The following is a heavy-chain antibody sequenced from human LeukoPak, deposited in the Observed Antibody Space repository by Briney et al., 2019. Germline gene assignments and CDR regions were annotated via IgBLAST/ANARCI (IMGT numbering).Heavy chain of an antibody. CDR3: AKGRGWEASYYYYYMDV. Sequence: PGGSLRLSCAASGFTFSSYGMHWVRQAPGKGLEWVTFIRYDGSKKYYADSVKGRFTISRDNSKNTLYLQMNSLRPEDMAVYYCAKGRGWEASYYYYYMDVWGKGTTVTISS. V-gene: IGHV3-30*02. CDR2: IRYDGSKK. D-gene: IGHD1-26*01. J-gene: IGHJ6*03. CDR1: GFTFSSYG.